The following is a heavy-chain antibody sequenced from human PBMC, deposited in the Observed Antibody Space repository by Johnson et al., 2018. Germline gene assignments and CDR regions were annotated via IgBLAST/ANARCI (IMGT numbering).Heavy chain of an antibody. CDR2: ISYDGSNT. CDR1: GFTFSSYG. V-gene: IGHV3-30*03. CDR3: ARDLSSYYYGMDV. J-gene: IGHJ6*02. Sequence: QVQLVESGGGVVQPGRSLRLSCAASGFTFSSYGMHWVRQAPGKGLEWVAVISYDGSNTYYADSGKGRFTISRDNSKNTLYLQMNSLRAEDTAVYYCARDLSSYYYGMDVWGQGTTVTVSS.